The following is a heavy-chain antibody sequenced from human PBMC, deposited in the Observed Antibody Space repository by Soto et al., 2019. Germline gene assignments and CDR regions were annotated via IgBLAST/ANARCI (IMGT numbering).Heavy chain of an antibody. D-gene: IGHD3-10*01. CDR3: ARNPLYYYGSGSIPYYYYGMDV. CDR2: IHPSGST. CDR1: SGSLSDHY. V-gene: IGHV4-34*01. Sequence: SETLSLTCAVFSGSLSDHYWTWVRQSPGKGLEWIGEIHPSGSTDSSASLKSRVTLSLDTSTSQFSLKLSSVTAVDTAVYYCARNPLYYYGSGSIPYYYYGMDVWGQGTTVTVSS. J-gene: IGHJ6*02.